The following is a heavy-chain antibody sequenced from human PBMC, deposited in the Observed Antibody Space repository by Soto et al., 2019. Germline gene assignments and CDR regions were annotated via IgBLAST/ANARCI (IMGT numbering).Heavy chain of an antibody. CDR1: GYTFTTYG. CDR2: ISGFNGTT. J-gene: IGHJ4*02. V-gene: IGHV1-18*01. CDR3: AREILPASPREFDY. Sequence: QVQLVQSGDEVKKPGASVKVSCKASGYTFTTYGITWVRQAPGQGLEWMGWISGFNGTTNYAQRFQGRVSMTTDTFTNPAYMEMRSLRSDDTAVYYCAREILPASPREFDYWGQGTLVTVSS. D-gene: IGHD2-15*01.